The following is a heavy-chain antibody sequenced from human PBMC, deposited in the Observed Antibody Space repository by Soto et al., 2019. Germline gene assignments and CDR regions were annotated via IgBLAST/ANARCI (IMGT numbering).Heavy chain of an antibody. CDR2: ISGSGGYT. J-gene: IGHJ4*02. Sequence: GGSLRLSCAASGFTFSNFAMSWVRQAPGKGLEWVSSISGSGGYTYYTDSVKGRFTISRDNSKNTLFLQMSSLRAEDTALYYCATTCRSGGSCYQGLDDYWGQGTLVTVSS. CDR3: ATTCRSGGSCYQGLDDY. V-gene: IGHV3-23*01. CDR1: GFTFSNFA. D-gene: IGHD2-15*01.